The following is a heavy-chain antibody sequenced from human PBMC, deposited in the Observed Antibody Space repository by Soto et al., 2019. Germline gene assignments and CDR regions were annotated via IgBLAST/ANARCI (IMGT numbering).Heavy chain of an antibody. CDR3: TTVGRYCSSTSCSSPYYYYYMDV. CDR1: GFTFSNAW. Sequence: GGSLRLSCAASGFTFSNAWMSWVRQAPGKGLEWVGRIKSKTDGGTTDYAAPVKGRFTISRDDSKNTLYLQMNSLKTEDTAVYYCTTVGRYCSSTSCSSPYYYYYMDVWGKGTTVTVSS. J-gene: IGHJ6*03. V-gene: IGHV3-15*01. CDR2: IKSKTDGGTT. D-gene: IGHD2-2*01.